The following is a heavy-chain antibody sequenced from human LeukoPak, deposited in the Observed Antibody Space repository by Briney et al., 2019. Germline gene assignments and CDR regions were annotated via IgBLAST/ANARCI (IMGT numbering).Heavy chain of an antibody. Sequence: GGSLRLPCAASGFTFSDYYMSWIRQAPGKGLEWVSYISSSSSYTNYADSVKGRFTISRDNAKTSLFLQMNSLRVEDTAVYYCAREVYGDNYFDYWGRGTLVTVAS. CDR2: ISSSSSYT. CDR3: AREVYGDNYFDY. J-gene: IGHJ4*02. V-gene: IGHV3-11*05. D-gene: IGHD4-17*01. CDR1: GFTFSDYY.